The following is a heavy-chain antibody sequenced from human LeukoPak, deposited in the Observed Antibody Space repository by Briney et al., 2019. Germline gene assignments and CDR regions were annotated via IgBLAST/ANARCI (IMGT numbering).Heavy chain of an antibody. J-gene: IGHJ6*03. Sequence: GGSLRLSCAASGFTFSSYGMHWVRQAPGKGLEWVAYIQNDGSNEQYADSVKGRFSISRDSSKNILYLQMNNLRPEDTAVFYCARGQGYESYYYMDVWGKGTTVSVSS. D-gene: IGHD2-2*01. V-gene: IGHV3-30*02. CDR3: ARGQGYESYYYMDV. CDR1: GFTFSSYG. CDR2: IQNDGSNE.